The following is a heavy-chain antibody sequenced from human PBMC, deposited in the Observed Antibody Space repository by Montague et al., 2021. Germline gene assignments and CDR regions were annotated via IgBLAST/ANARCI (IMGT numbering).Heavy chain of an antibody. J-gene: IGHJ4*02. D-gene: IGHD1-26*01. CDR2: ISGGGGNT. CDR1: GFSFNYYA. CDR3: AKGPYDDGSYLLHFES. Sequence: SLRLSCAASGFSFNYYAMAWVRQAPGKGLEWVSAISGGGGNTYYADSVKGRFTISRDSSESTVFLQMNSLRVEDSAVCYCAKGPYDDGSYLLHFESWGQGTLVTVSS. V-gene: IGHV3-23*01.